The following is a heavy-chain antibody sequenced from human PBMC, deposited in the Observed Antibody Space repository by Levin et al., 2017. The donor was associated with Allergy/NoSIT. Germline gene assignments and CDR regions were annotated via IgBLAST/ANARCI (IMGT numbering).Heavy chain of an antibody. CDR1: GASISSGTYD. V-gene: IGHV4-61*02. D-gene: IGHD3-22*01. Sequence: SETLSLTCTVSGASISSGTYDWSWIRQPAGKRLEWIGRVFTTGNTNYNPSLKGRITISLDTSKNQFSLQLTSVTAADTAVYYCLRHGPYDSDEYSWGQGALVTVSS. CDR2: VFTTGNT. J-gene: IGHJ4*02. CDR3: LRHGPYDSDEYS.